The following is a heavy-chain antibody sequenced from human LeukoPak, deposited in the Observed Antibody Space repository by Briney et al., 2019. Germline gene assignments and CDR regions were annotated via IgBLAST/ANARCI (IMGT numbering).Heavy chain of an antibody. D-gene: IGHD3-9*01. V-gene: IGHV3-7*01. Sequence: PGGSLRLSCAASGFTFSSYWMTWVRQVPEKGLEWVAKIKRDGSETYYVDSVKGRFTISRDNAKNSLYLQMNSLRAGDTAVYYCARDPLTLYNYYMDVWGKGTTVTVSS. CDR1: GFTFSSYW. CDR2: IKRDGSET. J-gene: IGHJ6*03. CDR3: ARDPLTLYNYYMDV.